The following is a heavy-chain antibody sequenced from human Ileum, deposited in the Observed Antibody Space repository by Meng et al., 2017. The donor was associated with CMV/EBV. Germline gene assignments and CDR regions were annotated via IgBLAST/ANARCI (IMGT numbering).Heavy chain of an antibody. J-gene: IGHJ5*01. Sequence: CTFSSYWMSWVRQAPGKGLEWVANIKQDGSEKYYVDSVKGRFTISRDNAKNSLYLQMNSLRAEDTAMYYCATDSSRGRPPLGWFDSWGQGTLVTVSS. CDR1: CTFSSYW. V-gene: IGHV3-7*01. CDR3: ATDSSRGRPPLGWFDS. D-gene: IGHD1-26*01. CDR2: IKQDGSEK.